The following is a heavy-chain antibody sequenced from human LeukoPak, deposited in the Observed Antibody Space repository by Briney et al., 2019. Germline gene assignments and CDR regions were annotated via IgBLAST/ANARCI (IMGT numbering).Heavy chain of an antibody. CDR1: VGSISRSSYY. J-gene: IGHJ4*02. CDR3: ARGAPFDGSYYFDY. CDR2: IYYSGST. V-gene: IGHV4-39*01. Sequence: SETLSLTCTVSVGSISRSSYYWGGIRQPPGKGLEWIGCIYYSGSTYYNPSLKSRVTISVDTSKNQFSLKLSSVTAADTAVYYCARGAPFDGSYYFDYWGQGTLVTVSS. D-gene: IGHD1-26*01.